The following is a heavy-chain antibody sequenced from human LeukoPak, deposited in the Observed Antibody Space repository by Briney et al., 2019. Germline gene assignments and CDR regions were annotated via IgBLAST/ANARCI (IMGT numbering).Heavy chain of an antibody. V-gene: IGHV4-34*01. J-gene: IGHJ4*02. CDR1: GGSFSGYY. D-gene: IGHD5-18*01. CDR2: TNHSGST. CDR3: ARKGGATAMVKPFDY. Sequence: PSETLSLTCAVYGGSFSGYYWSWIRQPPGKGLEWIGETNHSGSTNYNPSLKSRVTISVDTSKNQFSLKLSSVTAADTAVYYCARKGGATAMVKPFDYWGQGTLVTVSS.